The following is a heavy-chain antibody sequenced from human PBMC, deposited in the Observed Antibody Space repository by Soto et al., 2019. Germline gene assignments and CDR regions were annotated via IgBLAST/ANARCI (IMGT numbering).Heavy chain of an antibody. V-gene: IGHV3-23*01. Sequence: TGGSLRLSCAASGFTFSSYAMSWVRQAPGKGLEWVSAISGSGGSTYYGDSVRGRFTISRDNSKNTLYLEMNSLRAEDTAVYYCVVDTSGLLDYWGQGTQVTVSS. CDR2: ISGSGGST. CDR3: VVDTSGLLDY. D-gene: IGHD3-22*01. J-gene: IGHJ4*02. CDR1: GFTFSSYA.